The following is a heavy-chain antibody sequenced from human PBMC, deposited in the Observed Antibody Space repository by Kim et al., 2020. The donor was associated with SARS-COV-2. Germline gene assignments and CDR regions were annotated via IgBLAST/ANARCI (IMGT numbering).Heavy chain of an antibody. CDR1: GFSLTPDRLVG. CDR2: IYGNDEK. CDR3: AHDSPGLYGFDV. D-gene: IGHD2-8*01. Sequence: SGPTLVKPTQTLTLTCSFSGFSLTPDRLVGVTWVRQPPGKALEWLALIYGNDEKWYTPSLKSRLTIAKDTTENRVVLTLTNVDPVDTGTYYCAHDSPGLYGFDVWGQGTTVTVSS. J-gene: IGHJ6*02. V-gene: IGHV2-5*01.